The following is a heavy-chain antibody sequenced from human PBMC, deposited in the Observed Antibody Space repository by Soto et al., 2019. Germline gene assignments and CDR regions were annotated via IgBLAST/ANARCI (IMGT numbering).Heavy chain of an antibody. D-gene: IGHD2-21*02. Sequence: QVQLVQSGAEVKKPGSSVKVSCKASGGTFSSYAISWVRQAPGQGLEWMGGIIPMFGTVNYAQKFQGRVTITADESTGTAYIELSSLRTEDTAVYYCARGGGDCFYDAFDIWGQGTMGTGSS. CDR2: IIPMFGTV. J-gene: IGHJ3*02. CDR1: GGTFSSYA. CDR3: ARGGGDCFYDAFDI. V-gene: IGHV1-69*12.